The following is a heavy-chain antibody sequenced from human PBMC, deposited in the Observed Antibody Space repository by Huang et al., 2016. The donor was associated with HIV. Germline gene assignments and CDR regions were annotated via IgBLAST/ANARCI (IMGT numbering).Heavy chain of an antibody. D-gene: IGHD2-2*01. J-gene: IGHJ5*02. CDR3: ARQGGDCTSISCYLSWFDP. V-gene: IGHV4-39*01. CDR2: IHPIRTA. CDR1: GGSVSSRNYY. Sequence: QLQLQESGPGLVKPSQNLSLTCTVFGGSVSSRNYYWAWIRQTPGKGLEWNGIIHPIRTAYYNLALKSRVSMIVDKSKNQFSLEVTSATAADSAIYYCARQGGDCTSISCYLSWFDPWGQGTLVTVSS.